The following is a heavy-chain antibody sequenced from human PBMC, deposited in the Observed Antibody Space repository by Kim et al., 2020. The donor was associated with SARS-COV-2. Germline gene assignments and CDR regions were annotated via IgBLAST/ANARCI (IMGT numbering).Heavy chain of an antibody. J-gene: IGHJ4*02. V-gene: IGHV3-23*01. D-gene: IGHD4-17*01. Sequence: EDPVKGRFTISRNNSKNTLYLQVNSLGAEDTAVYYCARGQDYGDLLTLDYWGQGTLVTVSS. CDR3: ARGQDYGDLLTLDY.